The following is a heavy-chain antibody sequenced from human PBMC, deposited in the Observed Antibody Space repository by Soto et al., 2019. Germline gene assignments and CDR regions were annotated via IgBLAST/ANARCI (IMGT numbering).Heavy chain of an antibody. D-gene: IGHD3-10*01. Sequence: QVQLQESGPGLVKPSGTLSLTCAVSGGSISSSNWWSWVRQPPGKGLEWIGEIYHSGSTNYNPSLQRRVTISVDKSKNQFSLKLSSVTAADTAVYYCARDLSDPQLVDWYFDLWGRGTLVTVSS. V-gene: IGHV4-4*02. J-gene: IGHJ2*01. CDR1: GGSISSSNW. CDR3: ARDLSDPQLVDWYFDL. CDR2: IYHSGST.